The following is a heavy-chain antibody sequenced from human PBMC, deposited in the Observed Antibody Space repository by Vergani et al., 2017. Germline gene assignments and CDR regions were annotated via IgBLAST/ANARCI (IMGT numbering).Heavy chain of an antibody. CDR1: GFTFSSYG. Sequence: QVQLVESGGGVVQPGRSLRLSCAASGFTFSSYGMHWVRQAPGKGLEWVAVIWYDGSNKYYADSVKGRFTISRDNSKNTLYLQMNSLRAEDTAVYYCAREGIAVAASLDYWGQGTLVTXSS. D-gene: IGHD6-19*01. CDR2: IWYDGSNK. CDR3: AREGIAVAASLDY. V-gene: IGHV3-33*01. J-gene: IGHJ4*02.